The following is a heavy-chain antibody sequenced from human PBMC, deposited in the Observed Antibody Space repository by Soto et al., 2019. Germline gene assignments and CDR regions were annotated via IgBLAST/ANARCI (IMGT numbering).Heavy chain of an antibody. V-gene: IGHV3-21*06. J-gene: IGHJ6*02. CDR1: GFKSTSSR. CDR3: ARVHLVAGSAFYCDMDV. D-gene: IGHD6-6*01. CDR2: ISASGKDT. Sequence: PGGSLRLSCVASGFKSTSSRMNWVRQAPGKGLEWVASISASGKDTFYRHSVKGRFAISRDNAGTSLSLRMDSLRVEDTAVYHCARVHLVAGSAFYCDMDVWGPGTAVTVS.